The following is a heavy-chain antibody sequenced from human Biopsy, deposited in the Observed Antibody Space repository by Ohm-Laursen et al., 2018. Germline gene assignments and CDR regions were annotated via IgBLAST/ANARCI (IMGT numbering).Heavy chain of an antibody. Sequence: SETLSLTCAVYGESFNGCYWSWIRQTPGKGLEWIGEINHSGRTNYNPSLKSRVTISVDTSKNQFSLKVRSVTAADTAVYYCVRGVGYYDPYHYYALDVWGQGTTVTASS. V-gene: IGHV4-34*01. CDR2: INHSGRT. CDR3: VRGVGYYDPYHYYALDV. D-gene: IGHD3-22*01. J-gene: IGHJ6*02. CDR1: GESFNGCY.